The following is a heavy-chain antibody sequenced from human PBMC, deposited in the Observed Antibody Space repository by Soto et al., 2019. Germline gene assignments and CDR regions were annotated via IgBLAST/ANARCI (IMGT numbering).Heavy chain of an antibody. V-gene: IGHV4-31*03. J-gene: IGHJ4*02. CDR3: ARYRISGSWSKFDY. CDR1: GVSISSGGYY. CDR2: IYYSGST. Sequence: PSETLSLTCTVSGVSISSGGYYWSWIHQHPGKGLQWIGNIYYSGSTNYNPSLKSRIIISLDTSKNQFSLKLSSVTAADTAVYFCARYRISGSWSKFDYWGQGTLVTSPQ. D-gene: IGHD6-13*01.